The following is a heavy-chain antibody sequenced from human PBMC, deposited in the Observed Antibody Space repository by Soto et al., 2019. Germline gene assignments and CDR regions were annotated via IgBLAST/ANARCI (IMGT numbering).Heavy chain of an antibody. CDR1: WGSLGGCH. J-gene: IGHJ4*02. CDR2: IQTNGNT. D-gene: IGHD3-22*01. V-gene: IGHV4-4*07. Sequence: LENLSLSRRVLWGSLGGCHRRWIRPPAGKGLEWLGRIQTNGNTDYDPSLKSRVTISIDTSKNQLSLKVTSVTAADTAVYYCARSYYYGSSGYFHFDYWGQGTLVTVSS. CDR3: ARSYYYGSSGYFHFDY.